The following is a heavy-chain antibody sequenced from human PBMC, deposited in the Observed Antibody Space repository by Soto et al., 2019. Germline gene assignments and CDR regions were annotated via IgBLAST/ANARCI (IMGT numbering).Heavy chain of an antibody. V-gene: IGHV4-34*01. CDR3: ARGPGYFGPYYFDY. J-gene: IGHJ4*02. D-gene: IGHD3-9*01. CDR2: IHHSGST. CDR1: CEPFRGYY. Sequence: SQTLSLTCAVYCEPFRGYYWSWIRHPPGKGLEWVGEIHHSGSTNYNPTLKGRVTMSVDPSKNQFSLKLSCVTAADTAVYYCARGPGYFGPYYFDYWGQGTLVTVSS.